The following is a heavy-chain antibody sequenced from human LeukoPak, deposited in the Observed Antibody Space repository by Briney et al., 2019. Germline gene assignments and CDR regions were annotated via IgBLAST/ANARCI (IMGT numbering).Heavy chain of an antibody. CDR1: GFTFSSYA. J-gene: IGHJ4*02. V-gene: IGHV3-64*01. CDR3: AKDPDYGPSYYFDY. Sequence: PGGSLRLSCAASGFTFSSYAMHWVRQAPGKGLEYVSAISSDGASTYYANSVKGRFTISRDNSKNTLYLQMDNLRAEDMAVYYCAKDPDYGPSYYFDYWGQGTLVTVSS. D-gene: IGHD4-17*01. CDR2: ISSDGAST.